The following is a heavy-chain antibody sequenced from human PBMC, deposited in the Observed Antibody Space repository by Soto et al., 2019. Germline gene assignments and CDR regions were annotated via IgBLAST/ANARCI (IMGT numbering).Heavy chain of an antibody. CDR1: GFTFSSYW. D-gene: IGHD2-2*01. CDR3: ARDRYCSSTSCYAQTTYSSGWYEGLGNYFDY. V-gene: IGHV3-7*05. J-gene: IGHJ4*02. CDR2: IKQDGSEK. Sequence: GGSLRLSCAASGFTFSSYWMSWVRQAPGKGLEWVANIKQDGSEKYYVDSVKGRFTISRDNAKNSLYLEMNSLRAEDTAVYYCARDRYCSSTSCYAQTTYSSGWYEGLGNYFDYWGQGTLVTVSS.